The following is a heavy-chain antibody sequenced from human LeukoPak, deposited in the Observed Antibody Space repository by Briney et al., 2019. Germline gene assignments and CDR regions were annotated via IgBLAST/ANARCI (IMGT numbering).Heavy chain of an antibody. Sequence: SETLSLTCAVSGGSFSGYYWSWIRQPPGKGLEWIGEINHSGSTNYNPSLKSRVTISVDTSKNQFSLKLSSVTAADTAVYYCARGGDIVVVPAANPGDAFDIWGQGTMATVSS. V-gene: IGHV4-34*01. CDR3: ARGGDIVVVPAANPGDAFDI. CDR1: GGSFSGYY. J-gene: IGHJ3*02. CDR2: INHSGST. D-gene: IGHD2-2*01.